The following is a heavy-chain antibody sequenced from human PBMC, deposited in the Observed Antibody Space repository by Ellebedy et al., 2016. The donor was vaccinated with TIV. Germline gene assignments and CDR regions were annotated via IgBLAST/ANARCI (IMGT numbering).Heavy chain of an antibody. J-gene: IGHJ4*02. Sequence: PGGSLRLSCAASGFTFSSYGMHWVRQAPGKGLEWVAVISYDGSNKYYADSVKGRFTISRDNSKNTLSLQMNSLRAEDTAVYYCAKETWESSGYYIDYWGQGTLVTVSS. CDR1: GFTFSSYG. CDR3: AKETWESSGYYIDY. V-gene: IGHV3-30*18. CDR2: ISYDGSNK. D-gene: IGHD3-22*01.